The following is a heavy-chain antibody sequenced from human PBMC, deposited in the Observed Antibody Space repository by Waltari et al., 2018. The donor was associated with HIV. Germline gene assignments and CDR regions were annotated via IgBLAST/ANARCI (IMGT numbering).Heavy chain of an antibody. J-gene: IGHJ4*02. D-gene: IGHD2-21*02. V-gene: IGHV3-49*03. CDR2: IRSKPYGGTR. Sequence: EVHLVEPGGGLVQPGRSLRLSCKASGFNFGASAVTWFRQAPGKGLEWVGFIRSKPYGGTREYAASVKGRFTISRDDSKNIAFLQMDSLKIEDTAVYYCARGVNLRCTGDCYSAYWGQGTLVTVSS. CDR1: GFNFGASA. CDR3: ARGVNLRCTGDCYSAY.